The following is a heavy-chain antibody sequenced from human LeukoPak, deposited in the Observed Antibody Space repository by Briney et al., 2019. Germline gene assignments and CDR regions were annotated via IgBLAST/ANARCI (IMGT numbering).Heavy chain of an antibody. D-gene: IGHD1-26*01. J-gene: IGHJ4*02. CDR3: VRDRGTYRPIDY. CDR2: ISYTGTYI. CDR1: AFSLNAYN. Sequence: GESLKISCAASAFSLNAYNVNWVRQAPGKGLERVSSISYTGTYIYYADSVKGRFTISRDNAQNSLYLQMNSLRAEDTAIYYCVRDRGTYRPIDYWGQGTLVTVSS. V-gene: IGHV3-21*04.